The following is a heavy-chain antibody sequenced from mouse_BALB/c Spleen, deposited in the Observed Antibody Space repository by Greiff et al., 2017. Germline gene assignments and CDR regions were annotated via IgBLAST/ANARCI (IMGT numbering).Heavy chain of an antibody. Sequence: EVKLMESGGGLVKPGGSLKLSCAASGFAFSSYDMSWVRQTPEKRLEWVAYISSGGGSTYYPDTVKGRFTFSRDNAKNTLYLQMSSLKSEDTAMYYCARHEGLRRGWYFDVWGAGTTVTVSS. CDR3: ARHEGLRRGWYFDV. D-gene: IGHD2-2*01. J-gene: IGHJ1*01. V-gene: IGHV5-12-1*01. CDR2: ISSGGGST. CDR1: GFAFSSYD.